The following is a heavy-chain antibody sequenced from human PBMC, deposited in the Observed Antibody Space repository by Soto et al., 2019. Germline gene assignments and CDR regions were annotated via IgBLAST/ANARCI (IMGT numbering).Heavy chain of an antibody. Sequence: QVQLVESGGGVVQPGRSLRLSCAASGFTFSSYGMHWVRQAPGKGLEWVAVISYDGSNKYYADSVKGRFTISRDNSKNPLYLQMNSLRAEDTAVYYCATGSGSYFFGIDYWGKGTLVTVSS. V-gene: IGHV3-30*03. CDR3: ATGSGSYFFGIDY. D-gene: IGHD1-26*01. CDR2: ISYDGSNK. J-gene: IGHJ4*02. CDR1: GFTFSSYG.